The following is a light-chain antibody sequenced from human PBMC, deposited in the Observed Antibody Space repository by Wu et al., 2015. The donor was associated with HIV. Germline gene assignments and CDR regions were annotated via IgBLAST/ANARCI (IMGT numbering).Light chain of an antibody. Sequence: DIQMTQSPSTLSASVGDRVTITCRASESLSNRLAWYQQKPGKAPQLLIYWSSSLERGAPSRFSGSGSGTEFTLTISSLQPDDFATYYCQQYVSYSAWTFGQGTKVEIK. CDR1: ESLSNR. CDR3: QQYVSYSAWT. J-gene: IGKJ1*01. V-gene: IGKV1-5*03. CDR2: WSS.